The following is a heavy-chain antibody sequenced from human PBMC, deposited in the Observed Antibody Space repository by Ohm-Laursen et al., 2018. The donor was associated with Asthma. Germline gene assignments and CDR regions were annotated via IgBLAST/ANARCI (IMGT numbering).Heavy chain of an antibody. J-gene: IGHJ5*02. CDR2: FDPEDGET. D-gene: IGHD3-22*01. Sequence: VASVKVSCKVSGYTLTELSMHWVRQAPGKGLEWMGGFDPEDGETIYAQKFQGRDTMTEDTSTDTAYMELSSLRSEDTAVYYCATDQGGSSGYFSWGQGTLVTVSS. CDR1: GYTLTELS. V-gene: IGHV1-24*01. CDR3: ATDQGGSSGYFS.